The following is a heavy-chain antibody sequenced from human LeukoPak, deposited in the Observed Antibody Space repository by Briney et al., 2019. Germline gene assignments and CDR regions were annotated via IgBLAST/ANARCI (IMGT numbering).Heavy chain of an antibody. Sequence: ASVKVSCKASGGTFSSYAISWVRQAPGQGLEWMGGIIPIFGTANYAQKFQGRVTITADESTSTAYMELSSLRSEDTAVYYCAREGIVATMGYFDYWGQGTLVTVSS. CDR2: IIPIFGTA. D-gene: IGHD5-12*01. J-gene: IGHJ4*02. V-gene: IGHV1-69*13. CDR1: GGTFSSYA. CDR3: AREGIVATMGYFDY.